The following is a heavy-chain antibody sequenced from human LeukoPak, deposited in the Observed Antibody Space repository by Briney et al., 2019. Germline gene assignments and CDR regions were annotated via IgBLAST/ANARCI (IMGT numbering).Heavy chain of an antibody. CDR3: ARVWVPPYYDFWSGYYPHYYYYGMDV. CDR1: GGSISSYY. CDR2: IYYSGST. V-gene: IGHV4-59*01. J-gene: IGHJ6*02. Sequence: SEPLSLTCTVSGGSISSYYWSWIRQPPGKGLEWIGYIYYSGSTNYNPSLKSRVTISVDTYKNQFSLKLSSLTAAGTGVYYCARVWVPPYYDFWSGYYPHYYYYGMDVWGQGTTVTVSS. D-gene: IGHD3-3*01.